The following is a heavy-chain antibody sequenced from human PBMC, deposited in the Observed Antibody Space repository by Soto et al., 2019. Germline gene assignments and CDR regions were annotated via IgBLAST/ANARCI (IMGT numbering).Heavy chain of an antibody. J-gene: IGHJ6*02. D-gene: IGHD2-15*01. CDR3: AREHCSGGSCYPGGYSYYGMDV. CDR2: IIPIFGTA. V-gene: IGHV1-69*06. Sequence: QVQLVQSGAEVKKPGSSVKVSCKASGGTFSSYAISWVRQAPGQGLEWMGGIIPIFGTANYAQKFQGRVTITADKSTSTAYMELSSLRSEDTAVYYCAREHCSGGSCYPGGYSYYGMDVWGQGTTVTVSS. CDR1: GGTFSSYA.